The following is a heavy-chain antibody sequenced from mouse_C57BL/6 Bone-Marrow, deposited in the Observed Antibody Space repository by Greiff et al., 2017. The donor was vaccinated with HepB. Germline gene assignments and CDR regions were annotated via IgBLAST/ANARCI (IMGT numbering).Heavy chain of an antibody. V-gene: IGHV5-17*01. J-gene: IGHJ3*01. Sequence: DVKLVESGGGLVKPGGSLKLSCAASGFTFSDYGMHWVSQAPEKGLEWVAYISSGSSTIYYADTVKGRFTISRDNAKNTLFLQMTSLMSEDTAMYYCATTMIRRAWFAYWGQGTLVTVSA. CDR2: ISSGSSTI. CDR1: GFTFSDYG. CDR3: ATTMIRRAWFAY. D-gene: IGHD2-4*01.